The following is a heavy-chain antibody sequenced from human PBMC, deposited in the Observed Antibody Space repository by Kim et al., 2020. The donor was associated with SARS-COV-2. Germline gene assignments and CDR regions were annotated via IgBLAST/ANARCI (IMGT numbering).Heavy chain of an antibody. Sequence: GGSLRLSCAASGFTFGNAWMSWVRRAPGKGLEWVGRIKSKTDGGTTDYAAPVKGRFTISRDDSKNTLYLQMNSLKTEDTAVYYCTTLLRYFDWLAVKYYYYGMDVWGQGTTVTVSS. J-gene: IGHJ6*02. CDR2: IKSKTDGGTT. V-gene: IGHV3-15*01. CDR3: TTLLRYFDWLAVKYYYYGMDV. CDR1: GFTFGNAW. D-gene: IGHD3-9*01.